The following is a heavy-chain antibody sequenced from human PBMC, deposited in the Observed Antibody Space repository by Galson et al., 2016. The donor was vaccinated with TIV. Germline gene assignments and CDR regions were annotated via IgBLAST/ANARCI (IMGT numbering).Heavy chain of an antibody. CDR3: ATETGSSGMDV. CDR1: GGTLSRHT. D-gene: IGHD3-10*01. CDR2: ILPIVGTT. V-gene: IGHV1-69*08. J-gene: IGHJ6*02. Sequence: SVKVSCKASGGTLSRHTISWVRQAPGQGLEWMGRILPIVGTTNYAQKLQGRVTITADRFTSTVYMELSGLTSADTAVYYCATETGSSGMDVWGQGTTVTVSS.